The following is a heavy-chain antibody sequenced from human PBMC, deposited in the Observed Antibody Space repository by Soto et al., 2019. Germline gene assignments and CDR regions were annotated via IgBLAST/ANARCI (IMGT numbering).Heavy chain of an antibody. CDR3: ARLSHVGRYFLFDP. CDR1: GYSFTSYW. J-gene: IGHJ5*02. CDR2: IYPGDSDT. D-gene: IGHD3-9*01. Sequence: GESLKISCRGSGYSFTSYWIGWVRQMPGKGLEWMGIIYPGDSDTRYSPSFQGQVTISADKSISTAYLQWSSLKASDTAMYYCARLSHVGRYFLFDPRGKGTLGTVSS. V-gene: IGHV5-51*01.